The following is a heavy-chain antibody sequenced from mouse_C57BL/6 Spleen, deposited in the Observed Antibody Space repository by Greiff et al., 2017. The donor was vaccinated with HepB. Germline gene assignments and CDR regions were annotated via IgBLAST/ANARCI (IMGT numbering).Heavy chain of an antibody. CDR1: GYTFTSYW. V-gene: IGHV1-50*01. J-gene: IGHJ2*01. CDR3: AREPGKGYFDY. Sequence: VQLQQPGAELVKPGASVKLSCKASGYTFTSYWMPWVKQRPGQGLEWIGEIDPSDSYTNYNQKFKGKATLTVDTSSSTAYMQLSSLTSEDSAVYYWAREPGKGYFDYWGQGTTLTVSS. CDR2: IDPSDSYT.